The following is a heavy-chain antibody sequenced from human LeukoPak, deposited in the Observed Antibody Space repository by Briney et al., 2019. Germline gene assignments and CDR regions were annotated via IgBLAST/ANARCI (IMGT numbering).Heavy chain of an antibody. CDR2: VNHREVT. D-gene: IGHD3-22*01. CDR1: GGSFDGFY. J-gene: IGHJ4*02. V-gene: IGHV4-34*01. CDR3: ARVAMVGNYYDSSGYYGVKGYFDY. Sequence: PSETLSLTCAVYGGSFDGFYWSWFRQAPGGGLEWIGEVNHREVTHYNPSLKSRVTILADASKNQFSLKLTSVTAADTAVYYCARVAMVGNYYDSSGYYGVKGYFDYWGQGTLVTVSS.